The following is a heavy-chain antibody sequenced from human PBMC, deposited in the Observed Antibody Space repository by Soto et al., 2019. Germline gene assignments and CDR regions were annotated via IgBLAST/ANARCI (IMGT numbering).Heavy chain of an antibody. CDR3: ARCPSTKRINYGYSSGWFDP. CDR1: GYTFTSYY. Sequence: QVQLVQSGAEVKKPGASVKVSCKASGYTFTSYYMHWVRQAPGQGLEWMGIINPSGGSTSYAQKFQGRVTMTRDTSTSTVYMELSSLRSEDTAVYYCARCPSTKRINYGYSSGWFDPWGQGTLVTVSS. V-gene: IGHV1-46*01. D-gene: IGHD6-19*01. CDR2: INPSGGST. J-gene: IGHJ5*02.